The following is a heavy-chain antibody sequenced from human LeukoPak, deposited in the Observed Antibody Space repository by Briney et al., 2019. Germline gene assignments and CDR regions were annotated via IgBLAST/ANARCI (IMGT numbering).Heavy chain of an antibody. CDR3: ARRAGGLARNNWFDP. V-gene: IGHV3-30*03. J-gene: IGHJ5*02. D-gene: IGHD3-16*01. CDR2: ISFDANNK. Sequence: GGSLRLSCAASGFTFSTYGMHWVRQAPGKGLEWVAVISFDANNKFYADSVKGRFTISRDNSKNTLYLQMNSLRAVDTAVYYCARRAGGLARNNWFDPWGQGTLVTVSS. CDR1: GFTFSTYG.